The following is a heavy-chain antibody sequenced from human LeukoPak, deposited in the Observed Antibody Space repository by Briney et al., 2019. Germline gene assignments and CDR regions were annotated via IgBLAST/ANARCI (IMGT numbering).Heavy chain of an antibody. CDR3: ARGRRIAAAGTGSYYFDY. Sequence: KPSETLSLTCAVYGGSFSGYYWSWIRQPPGKGLEWIGEINHSGSTNYNPSLKSRVTISVDTSKNQFSLKLSSVTAADTAVYYCARGRRIAAAGTGSYYFDYWGQGTLVTVSS. CDR1: GGSFSGYY. J-gene: IGHJ4*02. CDR2: INHSGST. D-gene: IGHD6-13*01. V-gene: IGHV4-34*01.